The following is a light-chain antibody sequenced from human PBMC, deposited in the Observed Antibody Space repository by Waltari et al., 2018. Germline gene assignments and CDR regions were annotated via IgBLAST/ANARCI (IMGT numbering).Light chain of an antibody. CDR1: RAIDSS. J-gene: IGKJ5*01. CDR3: QQSYSPPFT. V-gene: IGKV1-39*01. CDR2: DAS. Sequence: DIQMTQSPSSLSTSVGDRVTITCRPSRAIDSSLKWYQQRPGRAPKLLIYDASTLQREVPTRFSGGGIGTDFTLTINNLQPEDFATYFCQQSYSPPFTFGQGTRLEI.